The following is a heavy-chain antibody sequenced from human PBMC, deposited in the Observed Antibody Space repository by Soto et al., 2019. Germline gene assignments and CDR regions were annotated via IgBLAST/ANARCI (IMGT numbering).Heavy chain of an antibody. D-gene: IGHD5-12*01. J-gene: IGHJ4*02. CDR2: VSPNSGGA. CDR1: GYTFTGYY. Sequence: ASVKVSCKASGYTFTGYYIHWVRQAPGQGLEWMGWVSPNSGGADYAQKFQGRVTMTRDTSVSSAYMELSSLTADDTAVYYCARATSGDDGEFDYWGQGTPVTVSS. CDR3: ARATSGDDGEFDY. V-gene: IGHV1-2*02.